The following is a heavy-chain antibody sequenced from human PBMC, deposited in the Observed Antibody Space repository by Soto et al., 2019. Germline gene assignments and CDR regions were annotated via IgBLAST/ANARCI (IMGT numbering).Heavy chain of an antibody. CDR2: LYWNDDK. J-gene: IGHJ4*02. Sequence: QITLKESGATLVKPTQTLTLTCTFSGFSISTSGLGVAWIRQPPGKALEWLALLYWNDDKRYNPSLGSRLTIGKDTSKHQVVLTMSNVDPVDTATYSCARRTSFFDYWGQGTLVTVSS. CDR3: ARRTSFFDY. CDR1: GFSISTSGLG. V-gene: IGHV2-5*01.